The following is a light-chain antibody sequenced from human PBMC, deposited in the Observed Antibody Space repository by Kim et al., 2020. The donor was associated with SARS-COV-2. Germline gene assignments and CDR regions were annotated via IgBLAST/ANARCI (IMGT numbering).Light chain of an antibody. J-gene: IGKJ2*01. CDR2: GAS. CDR3: QQYNNWQPYT. Sequence: EIVMTQSPAALSVSPGERATLSCSASRSVRNHLAWYQQKPGQAPRLLIYGASTRATDIPARFSGSGSGTEFTLTISSLQSEDFAVYYCQQYNNWQPYTFGQGTKLEI. CDR1: RSVRNH. V-gene: IGKV3D-15*01.